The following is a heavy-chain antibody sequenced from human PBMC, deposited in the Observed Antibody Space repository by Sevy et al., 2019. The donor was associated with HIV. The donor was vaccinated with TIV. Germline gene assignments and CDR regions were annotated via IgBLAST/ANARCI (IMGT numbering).Heavy chain of an antibody. V-gene: IGHV4-38-2*01. Sequence: SETLSLTCAVSGYSISSGYYWGWIRQPPGKGLEWIGSIYHSGSTYYNPSLKSRVTISVDTSKNQFSLKLSSVTAADTAVYYCARVHYYDSSGYPMVWGQGTMVTVSS. J-gene: IGHJ3*01. CDR1: GYSISSGYY. CDR2: IYHSGST. CDR3: ARVHYYDSSGYPMV. D-gene: IGHD3-22*01.